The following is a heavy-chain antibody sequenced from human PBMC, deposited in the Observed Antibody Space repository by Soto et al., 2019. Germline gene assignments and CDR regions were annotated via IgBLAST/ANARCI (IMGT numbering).Heavy chain of an antibody. D-gene: IGHD5-12*01. Sequence: TLSLTCTVSGGSGSSGSYYWSWIRQPPGKALEWLAFIYWDDDKRYSPSLKSRLTITKDTSKNQVVLTMTNMDPVDTATYSCAHLTRTWLHSDYWGQGTLVTVSS. CDR3: AHLTRTWLHSDY. J-gene: IGHJ4*02. V-gene: IGHV2-5*08. CDR1: GGSGSSGSYY. CDR2: IYWDDDK.